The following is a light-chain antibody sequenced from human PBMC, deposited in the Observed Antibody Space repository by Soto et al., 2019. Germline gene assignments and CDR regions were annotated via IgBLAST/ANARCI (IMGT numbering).Light chain of an antibody. Sequence: DIHMTQSPSSLSASVGDRVTITCRASQSISSFLNWYQQKPGKAPHLLIYAASSLRYGVPSRFRGSESGTEFTLTIRSLQPEDFATYFCQQSYTTPWTFGQGTKVEIK. CDR2: AAS. J-gene: IGKJ1*01. CDR1: QSISSF. CDR3: QQSYTTPWT. V-gene: IGKV1-39*01.